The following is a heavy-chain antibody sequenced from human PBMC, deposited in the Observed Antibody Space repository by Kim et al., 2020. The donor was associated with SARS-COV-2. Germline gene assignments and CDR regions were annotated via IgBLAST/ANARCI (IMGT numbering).Heavy chain of an antibody. CDR2: ISGDGGST. CDR3: AKDLRARNGLGYDAFDI. J-gene: IGHJ3*02. D-gene: IGHD6-6*01. Sequence: GGSLRLSRAASGFTFDDYAMHWVRQAPGKGLEWVSLISGDGGSTYYADSVKGRFTISRDNSKNSLYLQMNSLRTEDTALYYCAKDLRARNGLGYDAFDIWGQGTMVTVSS. V-gene: IGHV3-43*02. CDR1: GFTFDDYA.